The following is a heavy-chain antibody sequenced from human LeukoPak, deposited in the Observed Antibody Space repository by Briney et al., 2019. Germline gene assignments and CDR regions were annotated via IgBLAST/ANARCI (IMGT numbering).Heavy chain of an antibody. CDR1: GGSFSGYY. CDR3: ARLITYLATYDY. V-gene: IGHV4-34*01. D-gene: IGHD3-10*01. CDR2: INHSGST. J-gene: IGHJ4*02. Sequence: SETLSLTCAVYGGSFSGYYWSWIRQPPGKGLEWIGEINHSGSTNYNPSLKSRVTISVDTSKNQFSLKLSSVTAADTAVYYCARLITYLATYDYWGQGTLVTVSS.